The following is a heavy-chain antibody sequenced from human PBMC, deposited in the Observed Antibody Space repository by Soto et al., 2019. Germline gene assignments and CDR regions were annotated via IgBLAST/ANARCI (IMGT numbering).Heavy chain of an antibody. V-gene: IGHV1-2*04. CDR2: INPKSGDT. Sequence: EASVKVSCKASGYTFSDYYMHWVRQAPGQGLELMGWINPKSGDTSYAQKFQGWVTMTRDTSISTGYMELSRLRSDDTAVYYCARVKDADYRNWFDPWGQGTLVTVYS. D-gene: IGHD4-17*01. CDR1: GYTFSDYY. CDR3: ARVKDADYRNWFDP. J-gene: IGHJ5*02.